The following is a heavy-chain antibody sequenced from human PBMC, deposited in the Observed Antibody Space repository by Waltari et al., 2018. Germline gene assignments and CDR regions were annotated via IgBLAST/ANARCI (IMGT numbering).Heavy chain of an antibody. CDR1: GYTLTELS. CDR3: ATDLQLGRYFDL. V-gene: IGHV1-24*01. CDR2: FDPEDGET. J-gene: IGHJ2*01. D-gene: IGHD7-27*01. Sequence: QVQLVQSGAEVKKPGASVQVSCKVSGYTLTELSMHWVRQAPGKGLEWMGGFDPEDGETIYAQKYQGRVTMTEDTSTDTAYMELSSLRSEDTAVYYCATDLQLGRYFDLWGRGTLVTVSS.